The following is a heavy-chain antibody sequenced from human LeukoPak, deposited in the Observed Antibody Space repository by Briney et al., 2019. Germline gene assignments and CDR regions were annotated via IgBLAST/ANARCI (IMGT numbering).Heavy chain of an antibody. Sequence: SETLSLTCTVSGGSISSGGYYWSWIRQHPGKGLEWIGYIYYSGSTYYNPSLKSRVTISVDTSKNQFSLKLSSVTAADTAVYYCATTAIHPDDAFDIWGQGTMVTVSS. V-gene: IGHV4-61*08. D-gene: IGHD2-21*02. CDR2: IYYSGST. CDR3: ATTAIHPDDAFDI. CDR1: GGSISSGGYY. J-gene: IGHJ3*02.